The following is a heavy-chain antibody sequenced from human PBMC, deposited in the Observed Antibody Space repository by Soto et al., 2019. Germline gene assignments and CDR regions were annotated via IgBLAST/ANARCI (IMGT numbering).Heavy chain of an antibody. D-gene: IGHD3-10*01. J-gene: IGHJ3*02. V-gene: IGHV1-3*01. Sequence: ASVKVSCKASGYTFTSYAMHWVRQAPGQRLEWMGWINAGNGNTKYSQKFQGRVTITRDTSASAAYMELSSLRSEDTAVYYCARDAVLLWFGEKFSHAFDIWGQGTMVTV. CDR3: ARDAVLLWFGEKFSHAFDI. CDR2: INAGNGNT. CDR1: GYTFTSYA.